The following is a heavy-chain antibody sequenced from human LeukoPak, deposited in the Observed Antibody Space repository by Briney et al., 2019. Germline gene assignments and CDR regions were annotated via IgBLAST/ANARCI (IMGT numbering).Heavy chain of an antibody. J-gene: IGHJ5*02. D-gene: IGHD3-16*01. CDR2: ISYDGSNK. CDR1: GFTFSSYA. CDR3: ATRGFRLRFGERPPLDP. Sequence: QAGGSLRLSCAASGFTFSSYAMSWVRQAPGKGLEWVAVISYDGSNKYYADSVKGRFTISRDNSKNTLYLQMNSLRVEDTAVYYCATRGFRLRFGERPPLDPWGQGTLVTVSS. V-gene: IGHV3-30*03.